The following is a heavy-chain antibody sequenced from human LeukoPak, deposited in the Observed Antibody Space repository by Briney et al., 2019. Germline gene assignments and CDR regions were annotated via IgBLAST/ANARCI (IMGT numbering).Heavy chain of an antibody. CDR2: IRSSGITT. J-gene: IGHJ4*01. CDR1: GFSFSSYE. CDR3: VRVGNSLNYFDC. V-gene: IGHV3-48*03. D-gene: IGHD3-16*01. Sequence: GGSLRLSCAASGFSFSSYEMNWVRQAPGKGLEWVSYIRSSGITTYYADSVKGRFTISRDNAKDSLYLQMNSLRAEDTAVYYCVRVGNSLNYFDCWGQEPWSPSPQ.